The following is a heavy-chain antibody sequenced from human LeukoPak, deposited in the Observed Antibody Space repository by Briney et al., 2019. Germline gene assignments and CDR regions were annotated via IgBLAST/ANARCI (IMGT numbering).Heavy chain of an antibody. D-gene: IGHD3-16*02. CDR2: IIPIFGTA. CDR3: ARVADLSPHSFDY. CDR1: GGTFSSYA. V-gene: IGHV1-69*06. J-gene: IGHJ4*02. Sequence: GASVKVSCKASGGTFSSYAISWVRQAPGQGLEWMGGIIPIFGTANYAQKFQGRVTITADKSTSTAYMELSSLRSEDTAVYYCARVADLSPHSFDYWGQGTLVTVSS.